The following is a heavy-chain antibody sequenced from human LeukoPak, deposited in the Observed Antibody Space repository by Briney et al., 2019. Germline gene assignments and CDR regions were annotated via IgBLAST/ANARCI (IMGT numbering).Heavy chain of an antibody. Sequence: PGGSLRLSCAASGFTFRSYSMDWVRQAPGKGLEWVSHISSGSNSINYADSVKGRFTISRDNAKNSLLLQMNSLRDEGTAVYYCARGPSNRHFDYWGQGTLVTVSS. CDR2: ISSGSNSI. J-gene: IGHJ4*02. CDR1: GFTFRSYS. CDR3: ARGPSNRHFDY. D-gene: IGHD2/OR15-2a*01. V-gene: IGHV3-48*02.